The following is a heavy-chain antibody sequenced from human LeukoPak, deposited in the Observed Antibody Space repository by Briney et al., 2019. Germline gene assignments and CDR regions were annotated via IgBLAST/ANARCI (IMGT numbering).Heavy chain of an antibody. CDR2: IIPIFGTA. CDR3: ARDTGDCSSTSCYDLFWFDP. J-gene: IGHJ5*02. CDR1: GGAFSSYA. Sequence: GSSVTVSCKASGGAFSSYAISWVRQAPGQGLEWMGGIIPIFGTANYAQKFEGRVTITADESTSTAYMELSSLRSEDTAVYYCARDTGDCSSTSCYDLFWFDPWGQGTLVTVSS. D-gene: IGHD2-2*01. V-gene: IGHV1-69*01.